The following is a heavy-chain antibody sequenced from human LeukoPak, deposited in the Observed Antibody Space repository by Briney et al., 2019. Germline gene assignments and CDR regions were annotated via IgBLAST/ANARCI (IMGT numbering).Heavy chain of an antibody. CDR2: IYYSGST. Sequence: SETLSLTCTVSGGSISSGGYYWSWIRQHPGKGLEWIGYIYYSGSTYYNPSLKSRVTISVDTSKNQFSLKLSSVTAADTAVYYCARTTRGLVPAANLDYWGQGTLVTVSS. V-gene: IGHV4-31*03. D-gene: IGHD2-2*01. CDR1: GGSISSGGYY. CDR3: ARTTRGLVPAANLDY. J-gene: IGHJ4*02.